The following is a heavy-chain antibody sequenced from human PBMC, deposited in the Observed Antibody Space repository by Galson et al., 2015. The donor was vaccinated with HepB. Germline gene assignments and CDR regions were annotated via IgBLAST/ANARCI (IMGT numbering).Heavy chain of an antibody. J-gene: IGHJ6*02. V-gene: IGHV3-7*03. CDR1: EFTFSNYW. Sequence: FLRLSCAASEFTFSNYWMNWVRQAPGKGLEWVANINPDGSEKSYVASLKGRFTISRDNSKNSVYLQMDSLRAEDTAIYYCARRISLVRGIITRPDYYYGMDVWGQGTTVTVAS. CDR3: ARRISLVRGIITRPDYYYGMDV. D-gene: IGHD3-10*01. CDR2: INPDGSEK.